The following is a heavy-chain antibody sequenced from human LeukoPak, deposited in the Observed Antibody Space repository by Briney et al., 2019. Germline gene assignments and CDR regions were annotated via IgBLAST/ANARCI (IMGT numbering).Heavy chain of an antibody. Sequence: SETLSLTCAVYGGSFSGYYWSWIRQPLGKGLEWIGEINHSGSTNYNPSLKSRVTISGDTSKNQFSLKLTSVTAADTAVYYCARHGYSNYDILTGYHTPKYYFDYWGQGTLVTVSS. CDR2: INHSGST. CDR3: ARHGYSNYDILTGYHTPKYYFDY. V-gene: IGHV4-34*01. CDR1: GGSFSGYY. J-gene: IGHJ4*02. D-gene: IGHD3-9*01.